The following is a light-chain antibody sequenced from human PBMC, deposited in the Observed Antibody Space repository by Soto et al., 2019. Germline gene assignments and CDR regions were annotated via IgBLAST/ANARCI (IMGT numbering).Light chain of an antibody. CDR2: AAS. V-gene: IGKV1-12*01. CDR1: QGISSW. J-gene: IGKJ4*01. Sequence: DIQMTQSPSSVSASVGDRVTITCRASQGISSWLDWYQQKPGKAPKLLIYAASSLQRGVPSRFSDSGSVTDFSLTINNLQPEDFATYNCQQANSFPLLTFGGGTKVEIK. CDR3: QQANSFPLLT.